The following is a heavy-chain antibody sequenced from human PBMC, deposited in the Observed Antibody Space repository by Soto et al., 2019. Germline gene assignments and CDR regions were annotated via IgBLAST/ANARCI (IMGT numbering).Heavy chain of an antibody. V-gene: IGHV1-46*01. Sequence: ASVKVSCKASGYTFTSYYMHWVRQAPGQGLEWMGIINPSGGNTNYAQKLQGRVTMTTDTSTSTAYMELRSLRSDDTAVYYCARMTGYTKKYFDYWGQGTLVTVSS. D-gene: IGHD3-9*01. CDR2: INPSGGNT. CDR3: ARMTGYTKKYFDY. J-gene: IGHJ4*02. CDR1: GYTFTSYY.